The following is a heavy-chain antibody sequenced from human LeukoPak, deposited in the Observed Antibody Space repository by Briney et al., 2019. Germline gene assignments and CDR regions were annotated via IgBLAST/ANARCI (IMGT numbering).Heavy chain of an antibody. CDR1: GFTFSNFW. V-gene: IGHV3-7*03. D-gene: IGHD1-1*01. Sequence: GSLRLSCAASGFTFSNFWMSWVRQAPGKGLEWVANIKQDGSEKNYVESVRGRFTISRDNARDSLYLQMNALRADDTAVYYCGRGGNWNDFWGQGTLLIVSS. CDR2: IKQDGSEK. CDR3: GRGGNWNDF. J-gene: IGHJ4*02.